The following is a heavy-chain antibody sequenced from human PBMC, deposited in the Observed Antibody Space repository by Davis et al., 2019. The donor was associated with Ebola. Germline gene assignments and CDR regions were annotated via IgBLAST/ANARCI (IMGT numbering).Heavy chain of an antibody. CDR2: ISWNSGSI. Sequence: PGGPLRLSCAASGFTFDDYAMHWVRQAPGKGLEWVSGISWNSGSIGYADSVKGRFTISRDSAKDSLYLHMDSLRDDDTAVYYCARVYNWGFDFWGQGTLVTVSS. D-gene: IGHD1-20*01. CDR3: ARVYNWGFDF. CDR1: GFTFDDYA. V-gene: IGHV3-9*01. J-gene: IGHJ4*02.